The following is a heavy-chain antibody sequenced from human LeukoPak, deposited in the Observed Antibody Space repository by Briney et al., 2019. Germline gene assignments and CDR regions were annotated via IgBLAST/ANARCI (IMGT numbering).Heavy chain of an antibody. CDR1: GFTFSSYA. Sequence: GGSLRLSCAASGFTFSSYAMSWVRQAPGKGLEWVSAISGSDGSTYYADSVKGRFTISRDNSKNTLYLQMNSLRAEDTAVYYCAGLGYCSSTSCYRGDYWGQGTLVTVSS. J-gene: IGHJ4*02. V-gene: IGHV3-23*01. CDR3: AGLGYCSSTSCYRGDY. CDR2: ISGSDGST. D-gene: IGHD2-2*02.